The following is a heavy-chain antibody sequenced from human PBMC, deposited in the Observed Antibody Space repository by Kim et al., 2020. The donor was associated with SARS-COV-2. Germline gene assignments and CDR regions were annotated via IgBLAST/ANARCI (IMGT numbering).Heavy chain of an antibody. Sequence: SVKVSCKASGGTFSSYAISWVRQAPGQGLEWMGRIIPILGIANYAQKFQGRVTITADKSTSTAYMELSSLRSEDTAVYYCASPKDRYRSSWTPFDYWGQGTLVTVSS. CDR3: ASPKDRYRSSWTPFDY. CDR1: GGTFSSYA. D-gene: IGHD6-13*01. J-gene: IGHJ4*02. V-gene: IGHV1-69*04. CDR2: IIPILGIA.